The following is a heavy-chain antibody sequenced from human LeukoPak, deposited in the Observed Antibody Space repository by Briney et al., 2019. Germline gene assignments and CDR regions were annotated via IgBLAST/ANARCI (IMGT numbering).Heavy chain of an antibody. CDR3: ARDLDGYNYDY. D-gene: IGHD5-24*01. J-gene: IGHJ4*02. Sequence: ASVKVSCKASGSTFSSYAISWVRQAPGQGLAWMGWINPNTGGTNYAQKFQGRVTMTRDTSISTAYMELSRLRSDDSAVYYCARDLDGYNYDYWGQGTLVTVSS. CDR1: GSTFSSYA. CDR2: INPNTGGT. V-gene: IGHV1-2*02.